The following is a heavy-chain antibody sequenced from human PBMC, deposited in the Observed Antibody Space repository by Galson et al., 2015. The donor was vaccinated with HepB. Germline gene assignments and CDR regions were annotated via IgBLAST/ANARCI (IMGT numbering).Heavy chain of an antibody. CDR2: ISSSSSYI. V-gene: IGHV3-21*01. D-gene: IGHD6-13*01. Sequence: SLRLSCAASGFTFSSYSMNWVRQAPGKGLEWVSSISSSSSYIYYADSVKGRFTISRDNAKNSLYLQMNSLRAEDTAVYYCASGVAAGTYYYYGMDVWGQGTTVTVSS. J-gene: IGHJ6*02. CDR1: GFTFSSYS. CDR3: ASGVAAGTYYYYGMDV.